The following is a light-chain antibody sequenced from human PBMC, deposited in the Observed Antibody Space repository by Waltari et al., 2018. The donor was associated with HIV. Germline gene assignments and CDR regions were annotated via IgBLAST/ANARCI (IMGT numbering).Light chain of an antibody. Sequence: EIVLTQSPATLSLSPGERATLSCRASQSVNRNLAWYQQKPGQAPRLLIYDASNRATGIPARFSGSGSGTDFTLTISSLEPEDFAVYYCQQRSDWPPLTFGGGTKVEIK. CDR1: QSVNRN. CDR2: DAS. J-gene: IGKJ4*01. V-gene: IGKV3-11*01. CDR3: QQRSDWPPLT.